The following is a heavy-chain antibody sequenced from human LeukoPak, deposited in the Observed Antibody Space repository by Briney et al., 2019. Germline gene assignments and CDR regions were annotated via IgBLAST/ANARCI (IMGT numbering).Heavy chain of an antibody. CDR3: AKNGQSGFSFDP. V-gene: IGHV4-34*01. D-gene: IGHD2-8*01. Sequence: SETLSLTCAVYGGSLNGHYWSWIRQPPGKGLEWIGESGHRGGTKFNPSFKSRVTISADTSKNQFSLKMSSVTAADTAIYYCAKNGQSGFSFDPWGQGTLVTVSS. J-gene: IGHJ5*02. CDR2: SGHRGGT. CDR1: GGSLNGHY.